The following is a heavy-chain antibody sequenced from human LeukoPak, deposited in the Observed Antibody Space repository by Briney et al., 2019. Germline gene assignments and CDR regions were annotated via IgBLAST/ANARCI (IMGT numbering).Heavy chain of an antibody. V-gene: IGHV3-30*04. J-gene: IGHJ4*02. Sequence: GGSLRLSCAASGFTFSSYAMHWVRQAPGKGLEWVAAISYDGSNKYYADSVKGRFTISRDNSKNTLYLQMNSLRAEDTAVYYCARDRPDEIVVVPAAPSPDYWGQGTLVTVSS. CDR1: GFTFSSYA. CDR2: ISYDGSNK. CDR3: ARDRPDEIVVVPAAPSPDY. D-gene: IGHD2-2*01.